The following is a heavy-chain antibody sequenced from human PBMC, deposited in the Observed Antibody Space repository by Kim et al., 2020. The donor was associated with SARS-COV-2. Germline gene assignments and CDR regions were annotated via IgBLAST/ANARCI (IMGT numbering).Heavy chain of an antibody. CDR2: IKQFGSEK. CDR1: GFTFSDYW. J-gene: IGHJ4*02. CDR3: VGGYGGF. D-gene: IGHD5-12*01. V-gene: IGHV3-7*03. Sequence: GGSLRLSCAASGFTFSDYWMTWVRQAPGKGLEWVATIKQFGSEKHYVDSVRGRFTISRDNAKNSRYLQMNSLRAEDTAVYYCVGGYGGFWGQGSLVTVSS.